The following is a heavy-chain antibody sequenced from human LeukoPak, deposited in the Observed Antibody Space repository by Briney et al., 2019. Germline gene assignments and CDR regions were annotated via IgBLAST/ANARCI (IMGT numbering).Heavy chain of an antibody. CDR1: GYTFTSYG. CDR3: ARDKGELFGDY. V-gene: IGHV1-18*01. D-gene: IGHD3-10*01. Sequence: ASVKVSCKASGYTFTSYGISWVRQAPGQGLEWMGWISAYNGNTNYAQKFQGRVTMTRDTSTSTVYMELSSLRSEDTAVYYCARDKGELFGDYWGQGTLVTVSS. CDR2: ISAYNGNT. J-gene: IGHJ4*02.